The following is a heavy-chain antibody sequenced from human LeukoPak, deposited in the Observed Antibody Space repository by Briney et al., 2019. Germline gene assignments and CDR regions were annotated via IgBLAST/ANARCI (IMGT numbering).Heavy chain of an antibody. CDR2: IYYSGST. J-gene: IGHJ3*02. CDR3: ARSLMTLSDAFDI. CDR1: GGSISSSSYY. V-gene: IGHV4-39*01. Sequence: PSETLSLTCTVSGGSISSSSYYWGWIRQPPGKGLEWIGSIYYSGSTYYNPSLKSRVTISVDTSKNRFSLKLSSVTAAGTAVYYCARSLMTLSDAFDIWGQGTMVTVSS. D-gene: IGHD2/OR15-2a*01.